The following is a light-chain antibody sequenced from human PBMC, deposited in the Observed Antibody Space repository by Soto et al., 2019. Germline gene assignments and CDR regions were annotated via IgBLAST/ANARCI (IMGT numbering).Light chain of an antibody. CDR2: DAS. V-gene: IGKV3-11*01. Sequence: EIVLTQSPATLSLSPGERATLSCRASQSVSSYLAWYRQKPGQAPSLLIYDASNRATGIPARFSGSGSGTEFTLTISSLEPEDFAVYYCQQRSNWVLTFGGGTKVEIK. CDR1: QSVSSY. J-gene: IGKJ4*01. CDR3: QQRSNWVLT.